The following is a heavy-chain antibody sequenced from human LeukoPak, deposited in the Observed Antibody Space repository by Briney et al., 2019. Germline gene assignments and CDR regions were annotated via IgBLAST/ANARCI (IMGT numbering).Heavy chain of an antibody. J-gene: IGHJ4*02. CDR2: ITSDGSST. V-gene: IGHV3-74*01. CDR1: GFTFSSYW. Sequence: PGGSLRLSCAASGFTFSSYWMHWVRQAPGKGLVWVSRITSDGSSTTYADSVKGRFTISRDNSKNTLFLQMNSLRAEDTAVYYCAKGWTKSDYWGQGTLVTVSS. CDR3: AKGWTKSDY. D-gene: IGHD3/OR15-3a*01.